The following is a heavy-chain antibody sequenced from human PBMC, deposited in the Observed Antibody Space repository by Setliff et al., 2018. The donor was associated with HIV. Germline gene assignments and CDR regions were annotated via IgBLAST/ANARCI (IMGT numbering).Heavy chain of an antibody. CDR2: IVPILGIA. CDR3: ARQDIPTGYYLSDY. CDR1: GGTFTNSA. V-gene: IGHV1-69*10. D-gene: IGHD3-9*01. J-gene: IGHJ4*02. Sequence: SVKVSCKASGGTFTNSAIGWVRQAPGQGLEWMGAIVPILGIANSAQKFQGRVTITTDESTNTAYMELSSLRSDDTALYYCARQDIPTGYYLSDYWGQGTQVTVSS.